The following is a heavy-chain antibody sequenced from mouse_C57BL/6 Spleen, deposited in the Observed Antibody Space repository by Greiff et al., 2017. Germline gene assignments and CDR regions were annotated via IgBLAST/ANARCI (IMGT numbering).Heavy chain of an antibody. V-gene: IGHV2-2*01. CDR2: IWSGGST. J-gene: IGHJ1*03. CDR1: GFSLTSYG. Sequence: VQLQQSGPGLVQPSQSLSITCTVSGFSLTSYGVHWVRQSPGKGLEWLGVIWSGGSTDYNAAFISRLSISKDNSKSQVFFKMNSLQADDTAIYYCARERYYAISPYWYFDVWGTGTTVTVSS. D-gene: IGHD1-1*01. CDR3: ARERYYAISPYWYFDV.